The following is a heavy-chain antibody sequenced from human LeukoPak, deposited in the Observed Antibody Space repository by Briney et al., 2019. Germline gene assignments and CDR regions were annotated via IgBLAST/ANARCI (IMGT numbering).Heavy chain of an antibody. J-gene: IGHJ5*02. CDR2: IIPILGIA. Sequence: ASVKVSCKASGGTFSSYTISWVRQAPGQGLEWMGRIIPILGIANYAQKFQGRVTITADKSTSTAYMELSSLRSEDTAVYYCARDLSYCGGDCPENWFDPWGQGTLVTVSS. V-gene: IGHV1-69*04. CDR1: GGTFSSYT. CDR3: ARDLSYCGGDCPENWFDP. D-gene: IGHD2-21*01.